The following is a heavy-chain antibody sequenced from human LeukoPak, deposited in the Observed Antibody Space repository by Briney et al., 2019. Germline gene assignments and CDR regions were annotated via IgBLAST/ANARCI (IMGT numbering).Heavy chain of an antibody. D-gene: IGHD3-10*01. J-gene: IGHJ3*02. CDR3: ARHMTLGFGELYAFDT. Sequence: GGSLRLSCAASGFTFSSYWMSWVRQAPGKGLEWVANIKQDGSEKYYVDSVKGRFTISRDNAKNSLYLQMNSLRAEDTAVYYCARHMTLGFGELYAFDTWGQGTMVTVSS. CDR2: IKQDGSEK. V-gene: IGHV3-7*01. CDR1: GFTFSSYW.